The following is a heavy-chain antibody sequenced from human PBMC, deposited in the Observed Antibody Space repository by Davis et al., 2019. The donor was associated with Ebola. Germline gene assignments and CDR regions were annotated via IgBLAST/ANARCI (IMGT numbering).Heavy chain of an antibody. Sequence: PGGSLRLSCAASGFTFSSYAMHWVRQAPGKGLEYVSAISSNGGSTYYANSVKGRFTISRDNSKNTLYLQMGSLRAEDMAVYYCARGTPGQWLADDAFDIWGQGTMVTVSS. V-gene: IGHV3-64*01. CDR3: ARGTPGQWLADDAFDI. D-gene: IGHD6-19*01. CDR1: GFTFSSYA. J-gene: IGHJ3*02. CDR2: ISSNGGST.